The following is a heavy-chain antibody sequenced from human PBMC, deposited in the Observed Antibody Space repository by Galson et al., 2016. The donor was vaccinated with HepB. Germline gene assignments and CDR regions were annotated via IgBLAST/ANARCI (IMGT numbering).Heavy chain of an antibody. CDR1: GYTFTGYY. V-gene: IGHV1-2*02. CDR3: ARDRYSGSYYVGAFGI. Sequence: SVKVSCKASGYTFTGYYMHWVRQAPGQGLEWMGWINPDGGVTSYAQKFQGRVTMTRDTSISTVYMELSRLKSDDTAIYYCARDRYSGSYYVGAFGIWGQGTMVTVS. J-gene: IGHJ3*02. D-gene: IGHD1-26*01. CDR2: INPDGGVT.